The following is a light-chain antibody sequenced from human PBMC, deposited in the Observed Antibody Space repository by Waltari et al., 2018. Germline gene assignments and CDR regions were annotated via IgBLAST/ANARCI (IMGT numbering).Light chain of an antibody. CDR3: QQYGTSSALT. Sequence: EIVLTQSPGTLSLSPGESATLSCRAGQTIIANYLAWYQQKPGQAPRLLIYGASNRATGIPDRFSGSGSGTDFTLTISRLEPEDYAVYHCQQYGTSSALTFGGGTKVEIK. J-gene: IGKJ4*01. V-gene: IGKV3-20*01. CDR1: QTIIANY. CDR2: GAS.